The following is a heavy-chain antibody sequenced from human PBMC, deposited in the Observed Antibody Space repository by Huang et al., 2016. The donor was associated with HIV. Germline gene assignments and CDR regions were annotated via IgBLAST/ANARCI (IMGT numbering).Heavy chain of an antibody. Sequence: QLQLQESGPGLVKPSETLSLTCTVSGGSIRSDNYYWGGIRQPPGKGLEWMGCIYYSGSTYYTPSLKRGVTITVDTSKNHFSLRMRSVTAADTAVYYCARLPGSITMIRGVITDPYWGQGTLVTISS. J-gene: IGHJ4*02. V-gene: IGHV4-39*02. D-gene: IGHD3-10*01. CDR3: ARLPGSITMIRGVITDPY. CDR1: GGSIRSDNYY. CDR2: IYYSGST.